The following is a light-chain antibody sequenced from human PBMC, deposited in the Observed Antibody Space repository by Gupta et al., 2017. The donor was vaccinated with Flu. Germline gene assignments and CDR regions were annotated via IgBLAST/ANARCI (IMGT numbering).Light chain of an antibody. CDR2: HDN. Sequence: QPPSVSVSPRQTTSIPCSRYNLGDKYVCWYQQTPGQSPVLVIYHDNKRPSGVPERFSGSNSGNTATLTISGTQALDEADYYCQSGDSSNYSVFGTGTKVTVL. CDR1: NLGDKY. V-gene: IGLV3-1*01. CDR3: QSGDSSNYSV. J-gene: IGLJ1*01.